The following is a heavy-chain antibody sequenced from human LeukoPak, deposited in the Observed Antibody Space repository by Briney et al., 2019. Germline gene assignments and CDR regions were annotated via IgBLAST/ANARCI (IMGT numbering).Heavy chain of an antibody. V-gene: IGHV3-33*08. CDR2: IWSDGSNK. CDR1: GFTFSSYA. D-gene: IGHD4-23*01. CDR3: VRDMLWGYSGNSGRINWYFDL. Sequence: PGGSLRLSCAASGFTFSSYAMHRVRQAPGKGLEWVAVIWSDGSNKYYADSVKGRFTISRDNSKNTLDLQMSSLRAEDTAVYYCVRDMLWGYSGNSGRINWYFDLWGRGTLVTVSS. J-gene: IGHJ2*01.